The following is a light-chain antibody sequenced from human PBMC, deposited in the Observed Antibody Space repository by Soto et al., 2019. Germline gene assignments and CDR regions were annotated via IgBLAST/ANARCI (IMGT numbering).Light chain of an antibody. CDR1: SSNIGAGYD. CDR2: ANN. Sequence: QSVLTQPPSVSGAPGQRVTISCTGSSSNIGAGYDVHWYQQFPGTAPKLLIYANNNRPSGVPDRFSASKSGTSASLAITGLQAVDEADYYGQSYDTNLRGVFGTGTKLTVL. V-gene: IGLV1-40*01. J-gene: IGLJ1*01. CDR3: QSYDTNLRGV.